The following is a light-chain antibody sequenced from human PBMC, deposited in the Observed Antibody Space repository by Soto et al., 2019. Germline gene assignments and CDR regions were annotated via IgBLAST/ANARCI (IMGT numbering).Light chain of an antibody. J-gene: IGLJ1*01. Sequence: QSALSQPASVSGSPGQSITLSCTGTSSDVGGYNYVSWYQQHPGKAPKLMIYDVSNRPSGVSNRFSGSKSGNTASLTISGLQAEDEADYYCSSSTSSRSYVFGTGTKVTVL. CDR2: DVS. V-gene: IGLV2-14*01. CDR3: SSSTSSRSYV. CDR1: SSDVGGYNY.